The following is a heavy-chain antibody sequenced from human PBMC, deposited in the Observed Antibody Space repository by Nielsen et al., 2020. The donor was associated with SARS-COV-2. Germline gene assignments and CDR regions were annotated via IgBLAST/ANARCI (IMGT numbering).Heavy chain of an antibody. CDR3: ARPNYYDSSGYYPGAFDI. V-gene: IGHV5-51*01. Sequence: KVSCKGSGYSFTSYWIGWVRQMPGKGLEWMGIIYPGDSDTRYSPSFQGQVTISADKSISTAYLQWSSLKASDTAMYYCARPNYYDSSGYYPGAFDIWGQGTMVTVSS. J-gene: IGHJ3*02. CDR1: GYSFTSYW. CDR2: IYPGDSDT. D-gene: IGHD3-22*01.